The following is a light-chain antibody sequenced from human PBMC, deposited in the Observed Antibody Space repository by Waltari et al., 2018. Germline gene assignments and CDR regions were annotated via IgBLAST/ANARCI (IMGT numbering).Light chain of an antibody. V-gene: IGLV4-69*01. CDR3: QTGGFGIWV. J-gene: IGLJ3*02. CDR1: SGHSNYA. Sequence: QLLLTQSPSASASLGASVKLTCTVSSGHSNYAIAWHQQHPHKGPRYLMKVNSDGSHIKGDGIPDRFSGSSSGAERYLTISSLQSEDEADDYCQTGGFGIWVFGGGTKLTVL. CDR2: VNSDGSH.